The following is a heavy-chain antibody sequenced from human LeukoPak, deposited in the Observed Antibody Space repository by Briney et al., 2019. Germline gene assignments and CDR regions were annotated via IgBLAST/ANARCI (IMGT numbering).Heavy chain of an antibody. CDR2: IYYSGST. CDR1: GGSISSYY. CDR3: AREAAAGRDRPLYFDY. J-gene: IGHJ4*02. V-gene: IGHV4-59*01. D-gene: IGHD6-13*01. Sequence: SETLSLTCTVSGGSISSYYWSWIRQPPGKGLEWIGYIYYSGSTNYNPSLKSRVTISVDTSKNQFSLKLSSVTAADTAVYYCAREAAAGRDRPLYFDYWGQGTLVTVSS.